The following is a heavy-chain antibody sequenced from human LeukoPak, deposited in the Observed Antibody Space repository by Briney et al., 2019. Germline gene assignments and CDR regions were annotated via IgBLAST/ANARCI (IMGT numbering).Heavy chain of an antibody. CDR2: INHSGST. CDR3: ARGVRLDITYYYYMDV. Sequence: SETLSLTCAVYGGSFSGYYWSWIRQPPGKGLEWIGEINHSGSTNYNPSLKSRVTISVDTSKNQFSLKLSSVTAADTAVYYCARGVRLDITYYYYMDVWGKGTTVTVSS. D-gene: IGHD2-15*01. J-gene: IGHJ6*03. CDR1: GGSFSGYY. V-gene: IGHV4-34*01.